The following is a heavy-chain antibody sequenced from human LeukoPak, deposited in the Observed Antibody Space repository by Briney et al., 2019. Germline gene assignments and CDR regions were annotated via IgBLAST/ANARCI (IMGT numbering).Heavy chain of an antibody. CDR2: INRNSGGT. Sequence: ASVKVSCKASGYTFTSYFIHWVRQAPGQGLEWMGWINRNSGGTSYAQKFQGRVTMTRDTSITTAYMELSRLRSDDTAVYYCARDSYLESVITNLGGGYWGQGTLVTVSS. CDR3: ARDSYLESVITNLGGGY. J-gene: IGHJ4*02. V-gene: IGHV1-2*02. D-gene: IGHD3-16*01. CDR1: GYTFTSYF.